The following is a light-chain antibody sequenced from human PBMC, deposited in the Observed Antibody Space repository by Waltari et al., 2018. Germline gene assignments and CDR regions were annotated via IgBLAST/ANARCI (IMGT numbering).Light chain of an antibody. V-gene: IGKV3-20*01. CDR2: GAS. Sequence: EIVLTQSPGTLSLSPGEKATLSCRASQSVVSNYLAWYQQKPGQAPRLLTFGASRRAAGIPDRFSGSGSGTDFTLTISRLKPEDFAVFYCHQYGSSPWTFGQGTKVEIK. CDR1: QSVVSNY. J-gene: IGKJ1*01. CDR3: HQYGSSPWT.